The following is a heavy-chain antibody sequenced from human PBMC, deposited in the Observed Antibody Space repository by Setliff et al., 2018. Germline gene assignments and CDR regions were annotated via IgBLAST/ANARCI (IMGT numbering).Heavy chain of an antibody. CDR1: GFTFSGSA. Sequence: LRLSCAASGFTFSGSAVYWVRQASGRGLEWVGRIRSKADSYATAYAASVKARFTISRDDSKNTAYLQVNSLKTEDTAVYYCAITMTTGVGFFDYWGQGTLVTVPS. V-gene: IGHV3-73*01. J-gene: IGHJ4*02. CDR2: IRSKADSYAT. CDR3: AITMTTGVGFFDY. D-gene: IGHD4-17*01.